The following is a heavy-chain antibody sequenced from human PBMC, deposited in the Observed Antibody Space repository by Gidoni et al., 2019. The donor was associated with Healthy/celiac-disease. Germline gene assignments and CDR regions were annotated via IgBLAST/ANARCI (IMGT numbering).Heavy chain of an antibody. V-gene: IGHV3-30-3*01. CDR2: ISYDGSNK. CDR3: ARGVEVLYGAFWFDP. D-gene: IGHD2-2*02. CDR1: GFTFSSYA. Sequence: QVQLVESGGGVVQPGRSLRLSCAASGFTFSSYAMHWVRQAPGKGLEWVAVISYDGSNKYYADSVKGRFTISRDNSKNTLYLQMNSLRAEDTAVYYCARGVEVLYGAFWFDPWGQGTLVTVSS. J-gene: IGHJ5*02.